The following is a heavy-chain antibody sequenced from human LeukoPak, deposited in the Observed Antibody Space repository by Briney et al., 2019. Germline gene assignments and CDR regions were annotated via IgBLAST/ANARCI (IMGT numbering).Heavy chain of an antibody. V-gene: IGHV6-1*01. CDR2: TYYRSKWYN. J-gene: IGHJ3*02. CDR3: ASIPQWLDHDAFDI. D-gene: IGHD6-19*01. Sequence: SQTLSLTCAISGDSVSSNSDAWNWIRQSPSRGLEWLGRTYYRSKWYNDYAVSVKSRLTITADTSKNQFSLQLNSVTPEDTAVYYCASIPQWLDHDAFDIWGQGTMVTVSS. CDR1: GDSVSSNSDA.